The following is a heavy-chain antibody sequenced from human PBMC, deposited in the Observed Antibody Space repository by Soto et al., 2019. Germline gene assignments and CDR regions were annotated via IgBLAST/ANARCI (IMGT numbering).Heavy chain of an antibody. D-gene: IGHD1-26*01. CDR2: IIPSFGTA. V-gene: IGHV1-69*01. CDR1: GGTCSSYA. Sequence: QVQLGQSGAEVKKPASSVKVSCKASGGTCSSYAISWVLQAPGPALELMGGIIPSFGTANSAQKFQGRVTITADESTSTAYMELSRLISEDTYVYYCASVGAVGASVGEDYWGQGTLVTVSS. CDR3: ASVGAVGASVGEDY. J-gene: IGHJ4*02.